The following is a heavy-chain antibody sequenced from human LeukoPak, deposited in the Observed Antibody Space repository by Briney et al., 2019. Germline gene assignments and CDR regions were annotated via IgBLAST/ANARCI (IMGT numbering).Heavy chain of an antibody. J-gene: IGHJ5*02. Sequence: GGSLRLSCAASGFTFSSYAMSWVRQAPGKGLEWVSAISGSGGSTYYADSVKGRFTISRDNSKNMLYLQMNSLRAEDTAVYYCAKDPPRGYDFWSGYADPNWFDPWGQGTLVTVSS. CDR1: GFTFSSYA. CDR2: ISGSGGST. CDR3: AKDPPRGYDFWSGYADPNWFDP. D-gene: IGHD3-3*01. V-gene: IGHV3-23*01.